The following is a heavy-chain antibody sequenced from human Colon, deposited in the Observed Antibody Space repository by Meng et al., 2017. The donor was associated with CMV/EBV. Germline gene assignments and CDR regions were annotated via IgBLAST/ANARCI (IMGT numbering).Heavy chain of an antibody. CDR2: INPNSGGT. CDR3: ARDSKDTAMVELDY. D-gene: IGHD5-18*01. V-gene: IGHV1-2*02. CDR1: GYTFTGYY. Sequence: SGYTFTGYYMHWVRQAPGQGLEWMGWINPNSGGTNYAQKFQGRVTMTRDTSISTAYMELSRLRSDDTAVYYCARDSKDTAMVELDYWGQGTLVTVSS. J-gene: IGHJ4*02.